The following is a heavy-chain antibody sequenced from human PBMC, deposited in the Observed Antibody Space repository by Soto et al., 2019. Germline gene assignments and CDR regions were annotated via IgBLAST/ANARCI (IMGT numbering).Heavy chain of an antibody. CDR2: IIPIFGTA. CDR1: GGTFSSYA. CDR3: AREGITIFGVVPPYYFDY. J-gene: IGHJ4*02. Sequence: QVQLVQSGAEVKKPGSSVKVSCKASGGTFSSYAISWVRQAPGQELEWMGGIIPIFGTANYAQKFQGRVTITADESTSTAYMELSSLRSEDTAVYYCAREGITIFGVVPPYYFDYWGQGTLVTVSS. V-gene: IGHV1-69*01. D-gene: IGHD3-3*01.